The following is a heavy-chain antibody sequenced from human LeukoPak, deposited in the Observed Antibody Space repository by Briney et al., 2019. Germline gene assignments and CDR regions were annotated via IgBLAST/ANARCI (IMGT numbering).Heavy chain of an antibody. D-gene: IGHD4-23*01. V-gene: IGHV4-4*07. CDR2: IYTSGST. CDR3: ARDHSGAYTVVTARDAFDI. Sequence: PSETLSLTCTVSGGSISSYYWSWIRQPAGKGLEWIGRIYTSGSTNYNPSLKSRVTMSVDTSKNQFSLKLSSVTAADTAVYYCARDHSGAYTVVTARDAFDIWGQGTMVTVSS. CDR1: GGSISSYY. J-gene: IGHJ3*02.